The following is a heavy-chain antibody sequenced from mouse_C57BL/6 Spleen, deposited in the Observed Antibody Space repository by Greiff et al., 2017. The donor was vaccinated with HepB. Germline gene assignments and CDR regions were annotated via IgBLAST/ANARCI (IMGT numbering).Heavy chain of an antibody. D-gene: IGHD2-4*01. Sequence: VKVVESGPGLVAPSQSLSITCTVSGFSLTSYAISWVRQPPGKGLEWLGVIWTGGGTNYNSALKSRLSISKDNSKSQVFLKMNSLQTDDTARYYCSRPIYYDFSYAMDYWGQGTSVTVSS. J-gene: IGHJ4*01. CDR1: GFSLTSYA. CDR3: SRPIYYDFSYAMDY. V-gene: IGHV2-9-1*01. CDR2: IWTGGGT.